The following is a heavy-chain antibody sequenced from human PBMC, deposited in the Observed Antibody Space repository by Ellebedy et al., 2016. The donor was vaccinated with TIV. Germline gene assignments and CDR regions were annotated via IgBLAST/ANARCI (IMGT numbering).Heavy chain of an antibody. V-gene: IGHV3-13*01. D-gene: IGHD3-10*01. CDR2: IGTAGDT. J-gene: IGHJ5*02. Sequence: GESLKIPCAASGFTFSNYDMHWVRQATGKGLEWVSGIGTAGDTYYPGSVKGRFTISRENAKNSLFLQMNSLRDGDTAVYYCARGRYGPWGQGTLVTVSS. CDR3: ARGRYGP. CDR1: GFTFSNYD.